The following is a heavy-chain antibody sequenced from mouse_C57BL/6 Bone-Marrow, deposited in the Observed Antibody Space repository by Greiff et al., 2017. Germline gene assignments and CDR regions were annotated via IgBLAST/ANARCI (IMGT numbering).Heavy chain of an antibody. CDR1: GYTFTSYG. J-gene: IGHJ4*01. V-gene: IGHV1-81*01. CDR3: ARSTMVTTHYYAMDY. Sequence: VQLVESGAELARPGASVKLSCKASGYTFTSYGISWVKQRTGQGLEWIGEIYPRSGNTYYNEKFKGKATLTADKSSSTAYMELRSLTSEDSAVYFCARSTMVTTHYYAMDYWGQGTSVTVSS. CDR2: IYPRSGNT. D-gene: IGHD2-2*01.